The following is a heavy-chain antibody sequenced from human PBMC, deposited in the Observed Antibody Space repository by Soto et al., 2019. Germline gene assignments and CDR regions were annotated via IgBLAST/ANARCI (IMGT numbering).Heavy chain of an antibody. CDR1: GFNFSSYA. CDR2: ISYDGSNK. V-gene: IGHV3-30-3*01. Sequence: GGSLRLSCAASGFNFSSYAMHWVRQAPGKGLEWVAVISYDGSNKYYADSVKGRFTISRDNSKNTLYLQMNSLRAEDTAVYYCARDKSGYYGSGDYGMDVWGQGTTVTVSS. J-gene: IGHJ6*02. CDR3: ARDKSGYYGSGDYGMDV. D-gene: IGHD3-10*01.